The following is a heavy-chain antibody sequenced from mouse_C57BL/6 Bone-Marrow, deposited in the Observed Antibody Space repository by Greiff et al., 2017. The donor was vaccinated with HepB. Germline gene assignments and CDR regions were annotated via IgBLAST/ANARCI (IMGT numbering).Heavy chain of an antibody. CDR3: ARELGVVATKDYFDY. D-gene: IGHD1-1*01. CDR2: INPNNGGT. Sequence: VQLQQSGPELVKPGASVKISCKASGYTFTDYYMNWVKQSHGKSLEWIGDINPNNGGTSYNQKFKGKATLTVDKSSSTAYMELRSLTSEDSAVYYCARELGVVATKDYFDYWGQGTTLTVSS. V-gene: IGHV1-26*01. J-gene: IGHJ2*01. CDR1: GYTFTDYY.